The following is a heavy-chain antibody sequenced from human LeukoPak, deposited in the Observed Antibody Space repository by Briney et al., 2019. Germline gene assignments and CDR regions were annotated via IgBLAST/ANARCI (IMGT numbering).Heavy chain of an antibody. D-gene: IGHD2-8*02. V-gene: IGHV3-74*01. CDR2: INEDGTRT. J-gene: IGHJ4*02. CDR3: SRDQIYCTGGTCYFEY. Sequence: GGALRLSCAASGFTFSSYWMHWVRQVPGKGLVWVSRINEDGTRTTYADSVKGRFTISRDNDKNMLYLHMNSLRAEDTAVYYCSRDQIYCTGGTCYFEYWGQGTLVTVSS. CDR1: GFTFSSYW.